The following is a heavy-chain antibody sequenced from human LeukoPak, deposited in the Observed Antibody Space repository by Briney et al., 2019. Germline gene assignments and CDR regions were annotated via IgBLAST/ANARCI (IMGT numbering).Heavy chain of an antibody. CDR3: ARVGYSGYDFGY. CDR1: GYTFTGYY. D-gene: IGHD5-12*01. V-gene: IGHV1-2*02. CDR2: INPNSGGT. Sequence: ASVKVSCRASGYTFTGYYMHWVRQAPGQGLEWMGWINPNSGGTNYAQKFQGRVTMTRDTSISTAYMELSRLRSDDTAVYYCARVGYSGYDFGYWDQGTLVTVSS. J-gene: IGHJ4*02.